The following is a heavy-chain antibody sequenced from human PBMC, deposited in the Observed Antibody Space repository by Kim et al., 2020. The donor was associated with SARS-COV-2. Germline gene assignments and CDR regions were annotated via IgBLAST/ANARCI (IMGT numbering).Heavy chain of an antibody. Sequence: SETLSLTCTVSGGSISSYYWSWIRQPPGKGLEWIGYIYYSGSTNYNPSLKSRATISVDTSKNQFSLKMSSVTAAGTAVYYCAGHQKLTIFGVGIIQNFDYWGQGTLVTVSS. V-gene: IGHV4-59*08. CDR3: AGHQKLTIFGVGIIQNFDY. J-gene: IGHJ4*02. D-gene: IGHD3-3*01. CDR2: IYYSGST. CDR1: GGSISSYY.